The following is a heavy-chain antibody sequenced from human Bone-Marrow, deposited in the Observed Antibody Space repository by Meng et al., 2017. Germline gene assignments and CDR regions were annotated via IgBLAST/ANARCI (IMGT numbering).Heavy chain of an antibody. CDR3: ASTYYDFWSGYLDY. CDR1: GFTFSSYW. J-gene: IGHJ4*02. CDR2: IKQDGSEK. D-gene: IGHD3-3*01. V-gene: IGHV3-7*01. Sequence: GESLKISCAASGFTFSSYWMSWVRQAPGTGPEWVANIKQDGSEKYDVDSVKGRFTISRDNAKNSLYLQMNSLRAENTAVYYCASTYYDFWSGYLDYWGQGTLVTVSS.